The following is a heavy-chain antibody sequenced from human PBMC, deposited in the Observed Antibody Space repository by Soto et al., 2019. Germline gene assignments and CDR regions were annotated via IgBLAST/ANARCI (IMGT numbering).Heavy chain of an antibody. CDR2: VYYTGST. Sequence: SETLSLTCSVSGGSISGSYWSWIRQSPGKGLEWLGYVYYTGSTNYSPSLRSRVSISVDTSKNEFSLRLCSVTAADTAVYFCARSVAVPGAHIDYWGQGTQVTVSS. D-gene: IGHD6-19*01. V-gene: IGHV4-59*01. CDR1: GGSISGSY. CDR3: ARSVAVPGAHIDY. J-gene: IGHJ4*02.